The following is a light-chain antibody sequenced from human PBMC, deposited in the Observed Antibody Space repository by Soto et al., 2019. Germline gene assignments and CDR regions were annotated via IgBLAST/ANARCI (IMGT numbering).Light chain of an antibody. V-gene: IGKV3-15*01. CDR3: QHYNDWRWT. CDR1: QSISSK. Sequence: EIVMTQSPATLSVSPGEGATLSCRASQSISSKLAWYQQKPGQAPRLLIYAASTRATGVPARFSGSGSGTEFTLTISSLQSEDLAVYYCQHYNDWRWTFGQGTKVDIK. CDR2: AAS. J-gene: IGKJ1*01.